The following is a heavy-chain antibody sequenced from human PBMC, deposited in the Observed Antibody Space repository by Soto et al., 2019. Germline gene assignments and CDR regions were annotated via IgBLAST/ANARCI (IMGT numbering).Heavy chain of an antibody. CDR1: GFTFSSYW. Sequence: EVQLVESGGGLVKPGGSVRLSCAASGFTFSSYWMHWVRQAPGKGLMWVSRIHNDGSTTRYADSVKCRLTISRDNAKNTLYLQMSSLRVEDTAVYYCARDNWNSYWGQGTLVTDSS. CDR2: IHNDGSTT. J-gene: IGHJ4*01. D-gene: IGHD1-7*01. V-gene: IGHV3-74*01. CDR3: ARDNWNSY.